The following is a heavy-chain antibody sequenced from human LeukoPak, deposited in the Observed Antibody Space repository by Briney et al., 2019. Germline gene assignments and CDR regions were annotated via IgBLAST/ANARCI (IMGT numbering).Heavy chain of an antibody. V-gene: IGHV3-53*05. CDR3: ARDSGDYEGYAFDI. J-gene: IGHJ3*02. D-gene: IGHD4-17*01. CDR1: GFTVSSNY. CDR2: IYSGGST. Sequence: GGSLRLSCAASGFTVSSNYMSWVRQAPGKGLEWVSVIYSGGSTYYADSVKGRFTISRDNSKNTLYLQMNSLRAEDTAVYYCARDSGDYEGYAFDIWGQGTMVTVSS.